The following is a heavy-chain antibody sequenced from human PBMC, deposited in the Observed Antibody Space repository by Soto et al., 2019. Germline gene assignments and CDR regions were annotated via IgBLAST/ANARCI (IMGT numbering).Heavy chain of an antibody. CDR2: ISSSSSYI. J-gene: IGHJ4*02. D-gene: IGHD3-3*01. Sequence: EVQLVESGGGLVKPGGSLRLSCAASGFTFSSYSMNWVRQAPGKGLEWVSSISSSSSYIYYADSVKGRFTISRDNAKNSLYLQMNSLRAEDTAVYYCARDAPKDFWSGESGTYFDYWGQGTLVTVSS. CDR3: ARDAPKDFWSGESGTYFDY. CDR1: GFTFSSYS. V-gene: IGHV3-21*01.